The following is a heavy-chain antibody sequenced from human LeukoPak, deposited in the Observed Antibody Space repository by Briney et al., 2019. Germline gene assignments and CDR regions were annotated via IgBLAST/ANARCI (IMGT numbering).Heavy chain of an antibody. CDR1: GGSISNYY. CDR3: VRDHYYNSSGYTFRY. CDR2: IYSSGST. Sequence: SETLSLTCTVSGGSISNYYWSWIRQPPGKGPEWIGYIYSSGSTNYNPSLKSRVTISVDTSNNQFSLRLSSVTAADTAVYYCVRDHYYNSSGYTFRYWGQGTLVTVPS. V-gene: IGHV4-59*01. J-gene: IGHJ1*01. D-gene: IGHD3-22*01.